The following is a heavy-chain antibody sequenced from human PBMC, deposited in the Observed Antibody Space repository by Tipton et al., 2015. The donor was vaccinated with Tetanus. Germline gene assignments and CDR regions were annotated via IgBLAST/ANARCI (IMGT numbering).Heavy chain of an antibody. J-gene: IGHJ6*02. Sequence: QSGAEVKKPGVSVKVSCKASGYTFTHYGISWVRQAPGQGLEWVGWISPFTGDTEYAQNLQDRLILTTDTSTATAYVEVRSLTSDDTAVYYCARDRAVPVQAYGTDVWGQGTSVTVSS. CDR3: ARDRAVPVQAYGTDV. D-gene: IGHD6-19*01. V-gene: IGHV1-18*01. CDR2: ISPFTGDT. CDR1: GYTFTHYG.